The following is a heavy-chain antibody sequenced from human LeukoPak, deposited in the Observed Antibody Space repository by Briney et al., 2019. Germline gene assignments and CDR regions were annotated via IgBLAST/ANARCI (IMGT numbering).Heavy chain of an antibody. Sequence: GGSLRLSCAASGFSFNDYGMSWIRQAPGKGLEWVSGINWNGGSTGYAGSVKGRFTISRDNAKNSLSLQMNSLRVEDTALYYCARGGISIFGVVIYMDVWGKGTTVTVSS. V-gene: IGHV3-20*04. CDR2: INWNGGST. D-gene: IGHD3-3*01. J-gene: IGHJ6*03. CDR1: GFSFNDYG. CDR3: ARGGISIFGVVIYMDV.